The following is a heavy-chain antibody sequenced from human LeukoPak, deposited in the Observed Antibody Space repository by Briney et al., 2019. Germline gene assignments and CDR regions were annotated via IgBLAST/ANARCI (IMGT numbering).Heavy chain of an antibody. CDR2: IANGAT. CDR3: ARDKAHSYGYYFDP. D-gene: IGHD3-10*01. J-gene: IGHJ4*02. V-gene: IGHV4-59*02. CDR1: GGGVSTYY. Sequence: SETLSLTCTVAGGGVSTYYWNWIRQTPGKGLEWVGHIANGATDYNPSLKSRAIISVDTSKSQISLRLTSVTAADTAVYHCARDKAHSYGYYFDPWGPGTQVLVSS.